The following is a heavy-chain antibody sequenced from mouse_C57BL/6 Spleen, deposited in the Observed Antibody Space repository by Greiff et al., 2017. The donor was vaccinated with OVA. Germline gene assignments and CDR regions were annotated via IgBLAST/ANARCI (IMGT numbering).Heavy chain of an antibody. J-gene: IGHJ2*01. D-gene: IGHD4-1*01. Sequence: VQLQQSGPELVKPGASVKIPCKASGYTFTDYNMDWVKQSHGKSLEWIGDINPNNGGTIYNQKFKGKATLTVDKSSSTAYMELRSLTSEDTAVYYCARSRTGSRYFDYWGQGTTLTVSS. CDR2: INPNNGGT. CDR1: GYTFTDYN. V-gene: IGHV1-18*01. CDR3: ARSRTGSRYFDY.